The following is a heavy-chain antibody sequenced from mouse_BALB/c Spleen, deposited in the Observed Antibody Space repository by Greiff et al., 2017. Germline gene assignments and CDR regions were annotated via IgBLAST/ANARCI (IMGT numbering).Heavy chain of an antibody. CDR3: TRTLTTATAY. Sequence: VQLQQSGTVLARPGASVKMSCKASGYTFTSYWMHLVKQRPGQGLEWIGAIYPGNSDTSYNQKFKGKAKLTAVTSTSTAYMELSSLTNEDSAVYYCTRTLTTATAYWGQGTLVTVSA. D-gene: IGHD1-2*01. V-gene: IGHV1-5*01. J-gene: IGHJ3*01. CDR2: IYPGNSDT. CDR1: GYTFTSYW.